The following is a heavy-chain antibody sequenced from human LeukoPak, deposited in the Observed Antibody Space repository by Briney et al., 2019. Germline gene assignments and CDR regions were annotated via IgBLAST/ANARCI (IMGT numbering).Heavy chain of an antibody. V-gene: IGHV4-39*01. CDR1: GGSISSSSYY. D-gene: IGHD1-1*01. CDR2: IYYSGST. J-gene: IGHJ4*02. Sequence: PSETLSLTCTVSGGSISSSSYYWGWIRQPPGKGLEWIGSIYYSGSTYYNPSLKGRVTISVDTSKNQFSLKLSSVTAADTAVYYCAESPLEYFDYWGQGTLVTVSS. CDR3: AESPLEYFDY.